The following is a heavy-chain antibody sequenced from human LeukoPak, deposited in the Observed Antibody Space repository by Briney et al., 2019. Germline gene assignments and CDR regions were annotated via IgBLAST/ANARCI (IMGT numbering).Heavy chain of an antibody. CDR1: GFTFSSYA. CDR3: ANAETYYYGSGSYYLLY. D-gene: IGHD3-10*01. J-gene: IGHJ4*02. CDR2: ISGSGGGT. V-gene: IGHV3-23*01. Sequence: GGSLRLSCAASGFTFSSYAMSWVRQAPGKGLEWVSAISGSGGGTYYADSVKGRFTISRDNSKNTLYLQMNSLRAEDTAVYYCANAETYYYGSGSYYLLYWGQGTLVTVSS.